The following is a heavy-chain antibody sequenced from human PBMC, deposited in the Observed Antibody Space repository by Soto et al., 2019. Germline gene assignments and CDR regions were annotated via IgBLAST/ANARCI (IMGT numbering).Heavy chain of an antibody. CDR3: AREFCSGGNCYTYYFDP. Sequence: LSCAASGLTFNRYWMHWVRHAPGKGLVWVSHINTDGSNTNYADSVKGRFTISRDNAKSTLFLQMNSLRDEDTAVYYCAREFCSGGNCYTYYFDPWGQGIPVTVS. D-gene: IGHD2-15*01. V-gene: IGHV3-74*01. J-gene: IGHJ5*02. CDR1: GLTFNRYW. CDR2: INTDGSNT.